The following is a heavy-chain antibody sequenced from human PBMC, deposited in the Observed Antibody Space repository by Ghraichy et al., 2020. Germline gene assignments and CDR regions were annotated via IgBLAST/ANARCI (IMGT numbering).Heavy chain of an antibody. J-gene: IGHJ6*02. CDR2: ISGSGGST. D-gene: IGHD5-18*01. V-gene: IGHV3-23*01. Sequence: GGSLRLSCAASGFTFSSYAMSWVRQAPGKGLEWVSVISGSGGSTYYADSVKGRFTISRDNSKNTLFLQMNSLTAEDTAVYYCAKGDEDTAMAVYYYFYSMDVWCQGTTVTVPS. CDR1: GFTFSSYA. CDR3: AKGDEDTAMAVYYYFYSMDV.